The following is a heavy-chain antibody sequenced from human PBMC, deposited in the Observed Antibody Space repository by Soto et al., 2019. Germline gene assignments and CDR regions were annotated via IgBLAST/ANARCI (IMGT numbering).Heavy chain of an antibody. CDR2: IIPILGIA. CDR3: ARVLSADPADCGGDWYLGGFEY. CDR1: GGTFSSYT. D-gene: IGHD2-21*02. V-gene: IGHV1-69*02. J-gene: IGHJ4*02. Sequence: QVQLVQSGAEVKKPGSSVKVSCKASGGTFSSYTISWVRQAPGQGLEWMGRIIPILGIANYAQKFQGRVTITADKSTSTAYMELSSLRSDDTAVYYCARVLSADPADCGGDWYLGGFEYWGQGTLVTVSS.